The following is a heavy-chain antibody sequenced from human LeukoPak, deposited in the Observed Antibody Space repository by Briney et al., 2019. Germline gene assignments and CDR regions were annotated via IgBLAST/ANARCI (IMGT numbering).Heavy chain of an antibody. V-gene: IGHV1-46*01. Sequence: ASVKVSCKASGYTFTSYYMHWVRQAPGQGLEWMGIINPSGGSTSYAQKFQGRVTMTRDTSTSTVYMEPSSLRSEDTAVYYCARVLIAAAVLDPWGQGTLVTVSS. CDR1: GYTFTSYY. D-gene: IGHD6-13*01. CDR3: ARVLIAAAVLDP. J-gene: IGHJ5*02. CDR2: INPSGGST.